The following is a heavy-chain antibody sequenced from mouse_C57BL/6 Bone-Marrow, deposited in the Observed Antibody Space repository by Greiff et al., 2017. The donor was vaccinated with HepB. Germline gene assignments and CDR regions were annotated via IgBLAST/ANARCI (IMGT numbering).Heavy chain of an antibody. J-gene: IGHJ4*01. CDR2: ISSGGDYI. V-gene: IGHV5-9-1*02. Sequence: EVQVVESGEGLVKPGGSLKLSCAASGFTFSSYAMSWVRQTPEKRLEWVAYISSGGDYIYYADTVKGRFTISRANARNTLYLQMSSLKSEDTAMYYCTRADYSKYLYYYAMDYWGQGTSVTVSS. D-gene: IGHD2-5*01. CDR3: TRADYSKYLYYYAMDY. CDR1: GFTFSSYA.